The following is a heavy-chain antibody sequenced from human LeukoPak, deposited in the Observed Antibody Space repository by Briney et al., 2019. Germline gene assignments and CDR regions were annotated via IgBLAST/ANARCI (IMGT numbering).Heavy chain of an antibody. V-gene: IGHV3-30-3*01. CDR2: ISYDGSNK. CDR3: AREDGYKNLNWLDP. D-gene: IGHD5-24*01. CDR1: GFTFSSYA. Sequence: GGSLRLSCAASGFTFSSYAMHWVRQAPGKGLEWVAVISYDGSNKYYADSVKGRFTISRDNSKNTLYLQMNSLRAEDTAVYYCAREDGYKNLNWLDPWGQGTLVTVSS. J-gene: IGHJ5*02.